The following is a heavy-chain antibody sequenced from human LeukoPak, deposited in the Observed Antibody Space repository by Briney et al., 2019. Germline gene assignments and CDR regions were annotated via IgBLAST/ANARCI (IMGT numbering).Heavy chain of an antibody. Sequence: PSETLSLTCAVYGGSFSGYYWSWIRQPPGKGLEWIGEINHSGSTNYNPSLKSRVTISVDTSKNQFSLKLSSVTAADMAVYYCARSYYDSSGSKTYYFDYWGQGTLVTVSS. D-gene: IGHD3-22*01. CDR3: ARSYYDSSGSKTYYFDY. CDR1: GGSFSGYY. CDR2: INHSGST. J-gene: IGHJ4*02. V-gene: IGHV4-34*01.